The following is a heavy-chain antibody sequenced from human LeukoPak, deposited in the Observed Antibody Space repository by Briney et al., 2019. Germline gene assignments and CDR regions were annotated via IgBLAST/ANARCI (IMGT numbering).Heavy chain of an antibody. CDR2: IYSGGST. CDR1: GFNVSSNH. CDR3: ASGGLYYFDY. D-gene: IGHD3-16*01. Sequence: GGSLRLSCAASGFNVSSNHMSWVRQAPGKGLEWVSVIYSGGSTYYADSVKGRFTISRDNSKNTLYLQMNSLRAEDTAVYYCASGGLYYFDYWGQGTLVTVSS. V-gene: IGHV3-53*01. J-gene: IGHJ4*02.